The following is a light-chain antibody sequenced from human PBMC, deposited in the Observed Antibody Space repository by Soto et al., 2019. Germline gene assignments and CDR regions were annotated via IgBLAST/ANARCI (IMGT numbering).Light chain of an antibody. Sequence: EIVLTQSPATLSLSPGAIATLSCRASQSISSYLAWYQQKPGQAPRLLIYDASNRATGIPARFSGSGSGADFTLTISSLEPEDFAVYYCQQRTSWPLNCGQGTRLEIK. J-gene: IGKJ5*01. CDR1: QSISSY. CDR3: QQRTSWPLN. V-gene: IGKV3-11*01. CDR2: DAS.